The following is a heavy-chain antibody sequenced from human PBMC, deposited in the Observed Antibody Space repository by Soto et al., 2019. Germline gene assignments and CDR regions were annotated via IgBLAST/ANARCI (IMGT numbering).Heavy chain of an antibody. D-gene: IGHD2-15*01. CDR2: IRSKANSYAT. V-gene: IGHV3-73*01. CDR3: TRLGYCSGGSCYEYYYYMDV. J-gene: IGHJ6*03. CDR1: GFTFSGSA. Sequence: GGSLRLSCAASGFTFSGSAMHWARQASGKGLEWVGRIRSKANSYATAYAASVKGRFTISRDDSKNTAYLQMNSLKTEDTAVYYCTRLGYCSGGSCYEYYYYMDVWGKGTTVTVS.